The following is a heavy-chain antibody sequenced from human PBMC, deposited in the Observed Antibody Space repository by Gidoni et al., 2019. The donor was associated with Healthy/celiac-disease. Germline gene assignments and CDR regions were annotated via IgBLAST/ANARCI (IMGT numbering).Heavy chain of an antibody. J-gene: IGHJ4*02. V-gene: IGHV3-72*01. CDR2: TRNKANSYTT. Sequence: EVQLVESGGGLVQPGGSLRLSCAASGFTFSDHYMDWVRQAPGKGLEWVGRTRNKANSYTTEYAASVKGRFTISRDDSKNSLYLQMNSLKTEDTAVYYCARNHGTTLDYWGQGTLVTVSS. CDR3: ARNHGTTLDY. CDR1: GFTFSDHY. D-gene: IGHD1-7*01.